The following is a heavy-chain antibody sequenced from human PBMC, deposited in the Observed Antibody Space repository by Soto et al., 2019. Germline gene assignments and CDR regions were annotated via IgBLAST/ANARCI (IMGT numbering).Heavy chain of an antibody. CDR2: INAGNGNT. J-gene: IGHJ6*02. D-gene: IGHD5-18*01. CDR3: ARDLRPPWIQRGAGIPYGMDV. CDR1: GYTFTSYA. V-gene: IGHV1-3*01. Sequence: VASVKVSCKASGYTFTSYAMHWVRQAPGQRLEWMGWINAGNGNTKYSQKFQGRVTITRDTSASTAYMELSSLRSEDTAVYYCARDLRPPWIQRGAGIPYGMDVWGQGTTVTVSS.